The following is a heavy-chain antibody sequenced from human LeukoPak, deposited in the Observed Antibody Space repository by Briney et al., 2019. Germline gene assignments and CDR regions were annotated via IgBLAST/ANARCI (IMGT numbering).Heavy chain of an antibody. Sequence: GGSLRLSCVASEFPFSGYWMTWVRQAPGRGLECVATIKEDGSEKYYVDSVQGRFIISRDNAKNSVSLQMNSLRAEDTAVYYCAKAPANYVDTAMGTFDYWGQGTLVTVSS. V-gene: IGHV3-7*03. CDR3: AKAPANYVDTAMGTFDY. J-gene: IGHJ4*02. CDR1: EFPFSGYW. CDR2: IKEDGSEK. D-gene: IGHD5-18*01.